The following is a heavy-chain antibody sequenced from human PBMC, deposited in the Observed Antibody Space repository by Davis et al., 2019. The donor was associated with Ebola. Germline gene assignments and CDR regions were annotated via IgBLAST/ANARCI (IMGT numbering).Heavy chain of an antibody. CDR3: ARAAPLGIPFDY. J-gene: IGHJ4*02. CDR1: GFTFSSYG. D-gene: IGHD7-27*01. Sequence: GESLKISCAASGFTFSSYGMHWVRQAPGKGLEWVANINQDGGEKNYVDSVRGRFTISRDNAKNSLYLQMNSLRVEDTAVYYCARAAPLGIPFDYWGQGTLVTVSS. V-gene: IGHV3-7*03. CDR2: INQDGGEK.